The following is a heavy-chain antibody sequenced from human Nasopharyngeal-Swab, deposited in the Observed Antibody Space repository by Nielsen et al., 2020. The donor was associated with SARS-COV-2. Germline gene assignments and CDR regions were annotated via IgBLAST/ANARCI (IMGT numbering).Heavy chain of an antibody. J-gene: IGHJ6*02. D-gene: IGHD3-10*01. V-gene: IGHV3-23*03. CDR1: GFTFSSYA. CDR3: AKDHSPYGSGSYPYYYYGMDF. Sequence: GGSLRLSRAASGFTFSSYAMSWVRQAPGKGMERVSVIYSGGSSTYYADSVKGRFTISRDNSKNTLYLQMNSLIAEDTAVYYCAKDHSPYGSGSYPYYYYGMDFWGQGTTVTVSS. CDR2: IYSGGSST.